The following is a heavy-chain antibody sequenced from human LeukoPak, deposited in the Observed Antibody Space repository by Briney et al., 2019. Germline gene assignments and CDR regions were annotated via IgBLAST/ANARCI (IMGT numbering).Heavy chain of an antibody. V-gene: IGHV4-61*02. J-gene: IGHJ6*03. CDR1: GGSISSGSYY. CDR3: ARDRYYYMDV. Sequence: SQTLSLTCTVSGGSISSGSYYWSWIRQPAGKGLEWIGRIYTSGSTNYNPSLKSRVTISVDTSKNQFSLKLSSMTAADTAVYYCARDRYYYMDVWGKGTTVTVPS. CDR2: IYTSGST.